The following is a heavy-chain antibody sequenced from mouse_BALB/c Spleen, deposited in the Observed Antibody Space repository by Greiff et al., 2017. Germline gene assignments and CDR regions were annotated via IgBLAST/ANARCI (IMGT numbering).Heavy chain of an antibody. D-gene: IGHD2-2*01. J-gene: IGHJ2*01. V-gene: IGHV5-9-3*01. CDR2: ISSGGSYT. CDR1: GFTFSSYA. CDR3: ARHGGYDLDY. Sequence: EVKLMESGGGLVKPGGSLKLSCAASGFTFSSYAMSWVRQTPEKRLEWVATISSGGSYTYYPDSVKGRFTISRDNAKNTLYLQMSSLRSEDTAMYYCARHGGYDLDYWGQGTTLTVSS.